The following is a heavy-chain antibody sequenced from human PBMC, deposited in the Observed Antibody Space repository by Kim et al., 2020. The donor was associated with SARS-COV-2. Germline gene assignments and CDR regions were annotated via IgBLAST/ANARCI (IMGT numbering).Heavy chain of an antibody. CDR2: ISGSGATA. CDR3: ATIPGESSGDYPPGPFVI. CDR1: GLTFSTYV. Sequence: GGSLRLSCAASGLTFSTYVMSWVRQAPGKGLEWVSAISGSGATAYYADSVKGRFTISRDNTKNTLYLQMNSLRAEDTAVYYRATIPGESSGDYPPGPFVIRGPGNLGLVSP. D-gene: IGHD3-22*01. J-gene: IGHJ3*02. V-gene: IGHV3-23*01.